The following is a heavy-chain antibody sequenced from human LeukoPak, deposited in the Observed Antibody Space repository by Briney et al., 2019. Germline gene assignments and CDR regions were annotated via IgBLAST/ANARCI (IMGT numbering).Heavy chain of an antibody. V-gene: IGHV1-69*04. CDR3: ARAYMGSSPYRDDAFDI. J-gene: IGHJ3*02. Sequence: EASVKVSCKASGYTFTSYGISWVRQAPGQGLEWMGRIIPILGIANYAQKFQGRVTITADKSTSTAYMELSSLRSEDTAVYYCARAYMGSSPYRDDAFDIWGQGTMVTVSS. CDR2: IIPILGIA. CDR1: GYTFTSYG. D-gene: IGHD6-6*01.